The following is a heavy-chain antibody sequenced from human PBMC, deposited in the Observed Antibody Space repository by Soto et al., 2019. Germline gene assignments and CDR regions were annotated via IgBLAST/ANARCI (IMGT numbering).Heavy chain of an antibody. J-gene: IGHJ2*01. V-gene: IGHV1-69*08. Sequence: QVQLVQSGAEVKKPGSSVKVSCKASGGTFSSYTISWVRQAPGQGLEWMGRIIPILGIANYAQKFQGRVTITADKSTSTAYMELSSLRSEDTAVYYWARESHRGGTYFDLWGRGTLVTVSS. CDR1: GGTFSSYT. D-gene: IGHD3-10*01. CDR2: IIPILGIA. CDR3: ARESHRGGTYFDL.